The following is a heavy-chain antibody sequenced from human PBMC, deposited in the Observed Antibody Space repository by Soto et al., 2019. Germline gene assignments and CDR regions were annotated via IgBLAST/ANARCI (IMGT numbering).Heavy chain of an antibody. D-gene: IGHD5-12*01. V-gene: IGHV4-59*01. CDR3: ARGGNRYSNVASGVGGFDY. J-gene: IGHJ4*02. CDR1: GATISSSS. Sequence: SGTLSLTCPVSGATISSSSWSWIRQSPERGLEWVAYVYHTGATNYNPSLKSRVTISLDTSKGQFSLNLTSLTTADTAVYFCARGGNRYSNVASGVGGFDYWGQGSLVTVSS. CDR2: VYHTGAT.